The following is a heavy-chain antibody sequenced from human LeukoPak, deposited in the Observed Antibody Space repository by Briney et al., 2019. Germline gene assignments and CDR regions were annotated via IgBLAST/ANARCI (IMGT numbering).Heavy chain of an antibody. CDR2: TNTNTGNP. Sequence: ASVKVSCKASGYTFTNYAINWVRQAPGQGLEWMGWTNTNTGNPTYAQGFTGRFVFSLDTSVSTAYLQISSLKAEDTAVYYCASTEGPWGQGTLVTVSS. CDR3: ASTEGP. V-gene: IGHV7-4-1*02. J-gene: IGHJ5*02. CDR1: GYTFTNYA.